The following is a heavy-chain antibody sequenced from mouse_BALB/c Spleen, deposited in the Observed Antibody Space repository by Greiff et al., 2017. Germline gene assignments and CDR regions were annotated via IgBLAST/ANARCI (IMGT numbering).Heavy chain of an antibody. CDR2: IDPSDSYT. Sequence: QVQLQQSGAELVKPGASVKLSCKASGYTFTSYWMHWVKQRPGQGLAWIGEIDPSDSYTNSNQKFKGKATLTVDKSSSTAYMQLSSLTSEDSAVYYCARSGFITTATDWFAYWGQGTLVTVSA. CDR1: GYTFTSYW. D-gene: IGHD1-2*01. CDR3: ARSGFITTATDWFAY. V-gene: IGHV1-69*02. J-gene: IGHJ3*01.